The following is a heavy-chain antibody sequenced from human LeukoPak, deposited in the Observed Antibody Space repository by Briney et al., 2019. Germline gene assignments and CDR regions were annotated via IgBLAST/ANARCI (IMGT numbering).Heavy chain of an antibody. J-gene: IGHJ4*02. CDR1: GGSISSYY. V-gene: IGHV4-59*01. Sequence: SETLSLTCTVSGGSISSYYWSWIRQPPGKGLEWIGYIYYSGSTNYNPSLKSRVTISVDTSKNQFSLKLSSVTAADTAVYYCARAGYYDSSGYATLDYWGQGTLVTVSS. CDR2: IYYSGST. D-gene: IGHD3-22*01. CDR3: ARAGYYDSSGYATLDY.